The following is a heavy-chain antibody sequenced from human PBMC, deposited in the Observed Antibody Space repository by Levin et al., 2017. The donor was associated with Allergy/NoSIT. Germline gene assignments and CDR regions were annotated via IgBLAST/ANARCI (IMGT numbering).Heavy chain of an antibody. CDR2: IKQDGTEK. J-gene: IGHJ3*02. Sequence: QASETLSLTCAASGFTFSSYWMSWVRQAPGKGLEWVANIKQDGTEKYYVDSVKGRFTISKDNAENSMFLRMSSLRVEDTAVYYCARNWRSAFDIWGQGTTVTVSS. CDR1: GFTFSSYW. V-gene: IGHV3-7*04. CDR3: ARNWRSAFDI. D-gene: IGHD2-8*02.